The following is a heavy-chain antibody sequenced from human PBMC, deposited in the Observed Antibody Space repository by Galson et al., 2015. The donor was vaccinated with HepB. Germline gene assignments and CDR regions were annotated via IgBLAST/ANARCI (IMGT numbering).Heavy chain of an antibody. V-gene: IGHV3-30-3*01. CDR1: GFTFSSYA. J-gene: IGHJ4*02. D-gene: IGHD6-13*01. CDR3: ARDSTAQGYSSSWLY. CDR2: ISYDGSNK. Sequence: SLRLSCAASGFTFSSYAMHWVRQAPGKGLEWVAVISYDGSNKYYADSVKGRFTISRDNSKNTLYLQMNSLRAEDTAVYYCARDSTAQGYSSSWLYWGQGTLVTVSS.